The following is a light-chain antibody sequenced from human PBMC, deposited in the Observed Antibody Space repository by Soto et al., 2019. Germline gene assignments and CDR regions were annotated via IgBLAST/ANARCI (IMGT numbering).Light chain of an antibody. CDR2: KAS. J-gene: IGKJ2*01. CDR1: QNVSNW. V-gene: IGKV1-5*03. CDR3: QQYSKEST. Sequence: DVEMTQSPSTLPTSIGDRVTINCRASQNVSNWLAWYQQKPGKAPKLLIYKASRLESGVPPRFSAGGSGTDFTLTINSLQSDDFATYFCQQYSKESTFGQGTKLEIK.